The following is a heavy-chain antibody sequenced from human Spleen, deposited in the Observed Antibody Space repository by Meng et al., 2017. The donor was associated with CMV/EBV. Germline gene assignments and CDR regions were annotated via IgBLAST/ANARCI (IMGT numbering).Heavy chain of an antibody. J-gene: IGHJ6*02. CDR1: GGSISSSTYY. Sequence: SETLSLTCTVSGGSISSSTYYWGWIRQPPGKGLGWIGSMYYGGSTYKNPSLKSRVTISVDTSKNQLSLRLSSVTAADTAVYYCARHAYHDFWSGFYDNYYYFYGMDVWGQGTTVTVSS. CDR3: ARHAYHDFWSGFYDNYYYFYGMDV. CDR2: MYYGGST. V-gene: IGHV4-39*01. D-gene: IGHD3-3*01.